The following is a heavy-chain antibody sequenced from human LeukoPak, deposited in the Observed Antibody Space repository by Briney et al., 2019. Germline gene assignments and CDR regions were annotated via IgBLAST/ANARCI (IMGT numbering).Heavy chain of an antibody. CDR1: GFIFSTYN. Sequence: PGGSLRLSCAASGFIFSTYNMNWVRQAPGKGLEWVSSISGSSSYIYYADSVKGRFSISRDNAKNSLYLQMNSLRAEDTAVYYCARDLLGWELHYFDYWGQGTLVTVPS. D-gene: IGHD1-26*01. CDR2: ISGSSSYI. V-gene: IGHV3-21*01. CDR3: ARDLLGWELHYFDY. J-gene: IGHJ4*02.